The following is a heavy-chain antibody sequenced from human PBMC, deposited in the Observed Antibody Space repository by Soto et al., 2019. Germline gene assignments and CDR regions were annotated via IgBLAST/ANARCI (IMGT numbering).Heavy chain of an antibody. J-gene: IGHJ4*02. CDR3: AHRVLRTVFGLVTTTAIYFDF. CDR2: IYWDDDK. D-gene: IGHD3-3*01. CDR1: GFSLTTSGVG. V-gene: IGHV2-5*02. Sequence: QITLNESGPTVVRPTETLTLTCRFSGFSLTTSGVGVGWIRQSPGKAPEWLALIYWDDDKRYSASLKSRLTITKDTSKNQVVLPVCDLDPTDTATYYCAHRVLRTVFGLVTTTAIYFDFWGQGTPVAVSS.